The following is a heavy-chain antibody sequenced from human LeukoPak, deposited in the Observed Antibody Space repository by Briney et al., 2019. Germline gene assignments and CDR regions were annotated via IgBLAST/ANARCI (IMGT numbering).Heavy chain of an antibody. CDR2: ISAYSGNT. J-gene: IGHJ4*02. V-gene: IGHV1-18*01. CDR1: GYTFTNYG. D-gene: IGHD5-12*01. Sequence: ASVKVSCKASGYTFTNYGISWVRQAPGQGLEWMGWISAYSGNTNYAQNLQGRVTMTTDTSTSTAYMELRSLGSDDTAVYYCARVDIVATELLLFDYWGQGTLVTVSS. CDR3: ARVDIVATELLLFDY.